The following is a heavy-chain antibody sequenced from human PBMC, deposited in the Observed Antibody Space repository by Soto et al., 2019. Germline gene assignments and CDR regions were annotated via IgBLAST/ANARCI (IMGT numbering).Heavy chain of an antibody. V-gene: IGHV1-8*01. CDR3: ARGPQIVYYYYYFMDV. CDR1: GYTFTSYD. Sequence: ASVKVSCKAPGYTFTSYDINWVRQATGQGLEWMERMNPNSCNTGFAQKFQGRVTMTRNTSISTAYMELSSLRSEDTAVYYCARGPQIVYYYYYFMDVWGKGTTVTVSS. D-gene: IGHD3-22*01. CDR2: MNPNSCNT. J-gene: IGHJ6*03.